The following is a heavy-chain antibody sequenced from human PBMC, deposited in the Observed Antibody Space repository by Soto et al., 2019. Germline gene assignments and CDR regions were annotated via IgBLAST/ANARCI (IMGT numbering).Heavy chain of an antibody. V-gene: IGHV2-5*01. CDR1: GFSLSTSAVG. Sequence: QITLKESGPTLVNPTQTLTLTCTFSGFSLSTSAVGVGWIRQPPGKALEWLALIYGNDGKRYSPSLKSSLTIIKDTSKQEVVLKLTNVDPVDTATYYCGHVEMTTIGAVDQWGQGILVTVSS. D-gene: IGHD4-4*01. CDR2: IYGNDGK. J-gene: IGHJ4*02. CDR3: GHVEMTTIGAVDQ.